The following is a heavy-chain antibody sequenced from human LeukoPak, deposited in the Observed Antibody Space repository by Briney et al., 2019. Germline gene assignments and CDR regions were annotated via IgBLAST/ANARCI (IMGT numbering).Heavy chain of an antibody. CDR1: GGSISRGDYY. Sequence: SETLSLTCTVSGGSISRGDYYCSWIRQPPGKGLEWIGYIYYSGIPYYNPSLKSRVTISVDTSKNQFSLRLSSVTAADTAVYYCARGARYCSSTSCYKYYFDYWGQGTLVTVSS. CDR3: ARGARYCSSTSCYKYYFDY. V-gene: IGHV4-30-4*08. J-gene: IGHJ4*02. CDR2: IYYSGIP. D-gene: IGHD2-2*02.